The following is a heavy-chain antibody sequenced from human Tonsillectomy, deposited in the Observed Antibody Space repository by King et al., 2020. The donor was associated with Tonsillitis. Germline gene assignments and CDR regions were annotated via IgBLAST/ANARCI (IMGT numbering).Heavy chain of an antibody. CDR2: ISWNSGSI. CDR3: AKDHGSGSLWYFEL. V-gene: IGHV3-9*01. Sequence: QLVQSGGGLVQPGRSLRLSCAASGFTFDDYAMHWVRQAPGKGLEWVSGISWNSGSIGYADSVKGRFTISRDNAKNSLYLQMNSLRAEDTALYYCAKDHGSGSLWYFELWGRGTLVTVSS. CDR1: GFTFDDYA. D-gene: IGHD3-10*01. J-gene: IGHJ2*01.